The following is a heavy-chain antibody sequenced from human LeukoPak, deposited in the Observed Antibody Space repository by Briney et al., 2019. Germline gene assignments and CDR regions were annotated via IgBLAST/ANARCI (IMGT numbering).Heavy chain of an antibody. CDR2: ISGSVGST. V-gene: IGHV3-23*01. J-gene: IGHJ4*02. CDR3: AKAPRGYPPLLGGFDY. Sequence: PGGSLRLSCAASGVTFSSYAMSWVRQAPGQGLEWVSAISGSVGSTYYAHTVQGRFTISRDNSKNTPYLHMNSLRAEDTAVYYCAKAPRGYPPLLGGFDYWGQGTLVTVSS. CDR1: GVTFSSYA. D-gene: IGHD2-2*01.